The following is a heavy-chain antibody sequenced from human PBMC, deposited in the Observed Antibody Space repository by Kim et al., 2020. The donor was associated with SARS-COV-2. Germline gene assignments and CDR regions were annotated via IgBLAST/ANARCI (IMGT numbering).Heavy chain of an antibody. CDR3: TTLSGDGSGSYYPYYYGMDV. CDR2: IKSKTDGGTT. D-gene: IGHD3-10*01. J-gene: IGHJ6*02. Sequence: GGSLRLSCAASGFTFSNAWMSWVRQAPGKGLEWVGRIKSKTDGGTTDYAAPGKGRFTISRDDSKNTLYLQMNSLKTEDTAVYYCTTLSGDGSGSYYPYYYGMDVWGQGTTVTVSS. V-gene: IGHV3-15*01. CDR1: GFTFSNAW.